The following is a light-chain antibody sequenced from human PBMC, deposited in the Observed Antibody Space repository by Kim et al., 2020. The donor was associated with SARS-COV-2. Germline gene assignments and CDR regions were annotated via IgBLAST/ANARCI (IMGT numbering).Light chain of an antibody. CDR3: LLSYSGPRVV. CDR1: TGAVTSGHY. V-gene: IGLV7-46*01. Sequence: QAVVTQEPSLTVSPGGTVTLTRGSSTGAVTSGHYPYWFQQKPGQAPRTLIYDTSNKHSWTPARFSGSLLGDKAALTLSGAQPEDEAVYYCLLSYSGPRVVFGGGTQLTVL. J-gene: IGLJ2*01. CDR2: DTS.